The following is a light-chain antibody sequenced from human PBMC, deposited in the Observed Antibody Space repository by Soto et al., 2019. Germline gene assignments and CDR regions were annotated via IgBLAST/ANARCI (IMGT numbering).Light chain of an antibody. J-gene: IGLJ2*01. CDR2: EVS. CDR3: SSYTSSSTLV. V-gene: IGLV2-14*01. Sequence: QSALTQPASVSGSPGQSITISCTGTSSDVGGYNYVSWYQQHPGKAPKLMIYEVSNRPSGVSNCFSGSKSGNTASLTISGLQAEDEADYYCSSYTSSSTLVFGRGTKLTVL. CDR1: SSDVGGYNY.